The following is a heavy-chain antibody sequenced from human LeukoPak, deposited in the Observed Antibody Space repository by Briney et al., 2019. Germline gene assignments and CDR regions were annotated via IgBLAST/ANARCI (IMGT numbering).Heavy chain of an antibody. CDR2: IYHSGST. CDR1: GGSISSGGYY. CDR3: ARLRVVLRAFDI. J-gene: IGHJ3*02. Sequence: SETLSLTCTVSGGSISSGGYYWSWIRQHPGKGLEWIGYIYHSGSTYYNPSLKSRVTISVDRSKNQFSLKLSSVTAADTAVYYCARLRVVLRAFDIWGQGTMVTVSS. V-gene: IGHV4-30-2*01. D-gene: IGHD3-3*01.